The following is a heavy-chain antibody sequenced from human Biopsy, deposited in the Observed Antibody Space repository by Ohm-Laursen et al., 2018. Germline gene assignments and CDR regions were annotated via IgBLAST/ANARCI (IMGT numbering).Heavy chain of an antibody. CDR3: ARDRMTDVFGGPTRTDVFDS. CDR1: GYTFTDYY. V-gene: IGHV1-2*02. Sequence: SVKVSCKASGYTFTDYYIHWVRQSPGQGLEWMGWINPNSGATNSAQKFRDRVTLTRDTSISAVYIDLRRLKSDDEAIYYCARDRMTDVFGGPTRTDVFDSWGQGTPVTVSS. CDR2: INPNSGAT. D-gene: IGHD3-10*01. J-gene: IGHJ4*02.